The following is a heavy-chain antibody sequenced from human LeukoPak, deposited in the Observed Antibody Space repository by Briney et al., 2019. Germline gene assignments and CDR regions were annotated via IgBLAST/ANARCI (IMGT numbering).Heavy chain of an antibody. CDR1: GFTFSSYW. CDR3: ARDGRYCSGGSCYPDAFDI. J-gene: IGHJ3*02. CDR2: INTDESST. Sequence: GGSLRLSCAASGFTFSSYWMHWVRQAPGKGLVWISRINTDESSTSYADSVKGRFTISRDNAKNTLYLQMNSLRAEDTAVYYCARDGRYCSGGSCYPDAFDIWGQGTMVTVSS. D-gene: IGHD2-15*01. V-gene: IGHV3-74*01.